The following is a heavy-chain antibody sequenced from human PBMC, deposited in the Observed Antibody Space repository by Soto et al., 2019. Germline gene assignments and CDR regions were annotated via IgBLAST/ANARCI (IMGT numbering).Heavy chain of an antibody. D-gene: IGHD2-2*01. V-gene: IGHV3-30*18. CDR1: GFTFSSYG. CDR3: AKDSRGYCSSTSCYSFDY. CDR2: ISYDGSNK. J-gene: IGHJ4*02. Sequence: GGSLRLSCAASGFTFSSYGMHWVRQAPGKGLAWVAVISYDGSNKYYADSVKGRFTISRDNSKNTLYLQMNSLRAEDTAVYYCAKDSRGYCSSTSCYSFDYWGQGTLLTVYS.